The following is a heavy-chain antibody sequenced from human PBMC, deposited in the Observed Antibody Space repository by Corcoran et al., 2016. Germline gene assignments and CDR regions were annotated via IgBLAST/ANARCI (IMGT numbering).Heavy chain of an antibody. CDR1: GGSSSSSSYY. Sequence: QLQLQESGPGLVKHSEALSLPCTVHGGSSSSSSYYWGWISQPPGKGLEWIGSIYYSGSTYYNPSLKSRVTISVDTSKNQLSLKLSSVTAADTAVYYCASFVDEYWGQGTLVTVSS. V-gene: IGHV4-39*01. J-gene: IGHJ4*02. CDR2: IYYSGST. CDR3: ASFVDEY. D-gene: IGHD3-16*02.